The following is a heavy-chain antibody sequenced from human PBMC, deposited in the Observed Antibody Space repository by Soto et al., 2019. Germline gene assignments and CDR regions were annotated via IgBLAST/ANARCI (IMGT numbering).Heavy chain of an antibody. D-gene: IGHD3-16*01. V-gene: IGHV3-23*01. J-gene: IGHJ4*02. CDR3: AKDRRAGGNSAFYFDF. CDR2: ISATGGGT. CDR1: GFKFSNYA. Sequence: PGGSLRLSCAASGFKFSNYAMIWARQAPGKGLEWVSLISATGGGTYYADSVNGRFTIASYDSHSSLYIQVHSLAAEDTAVYYFAKDRRAGGNSAFYFDFWCQGAQVRVAS.